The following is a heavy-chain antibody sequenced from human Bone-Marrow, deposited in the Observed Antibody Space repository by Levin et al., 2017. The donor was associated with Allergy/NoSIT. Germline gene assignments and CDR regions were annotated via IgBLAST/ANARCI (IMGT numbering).Heavy chain of an antibody. D-gene: IGHD3-22*01. CDR1: GYNFANHG. CDR3: ARDGFYYSDSKEYNSDF. Sequence: PPASVKVSCKASGYNFANHGLSWVRQTPGQGLEWVGWISAYTGDRQYAQKFQDRVTLIIDPATNVAYMELRSLRSDDTAVYFCARDGFYYSDSKEYNSDFWGQGTLVTVSS. J-gene: IGHJ4*02. V-gene: IGHV1-18*01. CDR2: ISAYTGDR.